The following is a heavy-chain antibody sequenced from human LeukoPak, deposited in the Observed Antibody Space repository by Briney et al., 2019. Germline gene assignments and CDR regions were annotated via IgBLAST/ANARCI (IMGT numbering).Heavy chain of an antibody. D-gene: IGHD5-24*01. CDR3: ARDIQDGDGHPFDY. Sequence: ASVKVSCKASGYTFISYGISWVRQAPGQGLEWMGWISAYSGNTNYAQKLQGRVTMTTDTSTNTAYMDLRSLRSDDTAVYYCARDIQDGDGHPFDYWGQGTLVTVSS. CDR1: GYTFISYG. CDR2: ISAYSGNT. V-gene: IGHV1-18*01. J-gene: IGHJ4*02.